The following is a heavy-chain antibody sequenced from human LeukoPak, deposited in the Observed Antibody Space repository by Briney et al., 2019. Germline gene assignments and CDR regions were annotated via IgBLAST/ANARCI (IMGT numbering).Heavy chain of an antibody. Sequence: ASVKVSCKASGYTFTAYYMHWVRQAPGQGLEWMGWINPNSGGTNYAQKFQGRVTMTRDTSISTAYMELSSLRSDDTAVYYCAKAYSSGSNSYYFDYWGQGTLVTAPS. CDR2: INPNSGGT. CDR1: GYTFTAYY. CDR3: AKAYSSGSNSYYFDY. D-gene: IGHD6-19*01. V-gene: IGHV1-2*02. J-gene: IGHJ4*02.